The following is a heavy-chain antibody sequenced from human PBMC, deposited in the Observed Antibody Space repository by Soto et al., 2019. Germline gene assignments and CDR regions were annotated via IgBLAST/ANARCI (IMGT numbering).Heavy chain of an antibody. D-gene: IGHD3-3*02. CDR2: INRDGSKK. J-gene: IGHJ3*02. V-gene: IGHV3-7*05. CDR1: GFTLSADC. CDR3: ARDVSPGSSILYRDACDI. Sequence: EVQLEESGGDLVQPGGSLRLSCAASGFTLSADCMTWVRQAPGKGLEWVANINRDGSKKSYLDSVRGRFTISRDNVGNSLYLQMDSLRADDAALYYCARDVSPGSSILYRDACDILGQGTMVTVSS.